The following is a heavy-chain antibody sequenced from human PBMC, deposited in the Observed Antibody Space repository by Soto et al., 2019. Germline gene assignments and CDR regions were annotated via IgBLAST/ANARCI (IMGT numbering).Heavy chain of an antibody. J-gene: IGHJ3*02. CDR1: GFTFSSYG. CDR3: AREEQWLVQAGNAFDI. Sequence: GGSLRLSCAASGFTFSSYGMHWVRQAPGKGLEWVAVIWYDGSNKYYADSVKGRFTISRDNSKNTLYLQMNSLRAEDTAVYYCAREEQWLVQAGNAFDIWGQGTMVTVSS. V-gene: IGHV3-33*01. CDR2: IWYDGSNK. D-gene: IGHD6-19*01.